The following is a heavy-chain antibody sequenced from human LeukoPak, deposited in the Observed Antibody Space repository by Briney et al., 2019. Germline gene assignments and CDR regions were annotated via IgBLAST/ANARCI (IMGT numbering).Heavy chain of an antibody. V-gene: IGHV3-73*01. CDR2: IRSKANSYAT. J-gene: IGHJ4*02. CDR3: TSSGHSSGWDRIWD. CDR1: GFTFSGSA. D-gene: IGHD6-19*01. Sequence: PGGSLRLSCAASGFTFSGSAMHWVRQASGKGLEWVGRIRSKANSYATAYAASVKGRFTISRDDSKSTAYLQMNSLKTEDTAVYYCTSSGHSSGWDRIWDWGQGTLVTVSS.